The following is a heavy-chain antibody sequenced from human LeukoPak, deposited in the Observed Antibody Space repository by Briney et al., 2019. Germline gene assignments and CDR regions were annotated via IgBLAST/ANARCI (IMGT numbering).Heavy chain of an antibody. V-gene: IGHV4-30-4*08. CDR3: AIAAAGYTHYFDY. CDR2: IYYSGST. CDR1: GGSISSGDYY. J-gene: IGHJ4*02. Sequence: SETLSLTCTVSGGSISSGDYYWSWLRQPPGTGLEWIGYIYYSGSTYYSPSLKSRVTISVDTSKNQFSLKLSSVTAADTAVYYCAIAAAGYTHYFDYWGQGTLVTVSS. D-gene: IGHD6-13*01.